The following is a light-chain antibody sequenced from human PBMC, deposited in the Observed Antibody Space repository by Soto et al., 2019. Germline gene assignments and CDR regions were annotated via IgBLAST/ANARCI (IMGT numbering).Light chain of an antibody. CDR3: QHYHSWPAT. Sequence: DIQMTQSPSSLSASVGDTVTITCRASQDIGNFFAWFQQKPGTAPKSLISAASSFQSGVPSQLSVSGSGTDINLTINSLQPEDVATYYCQHYHSWPATFGGGTKVVI. CDR2: AAS. V-gene: IGKV1-16*02. CDR1: QDIGNF. J-gene: IGKJ4*01.